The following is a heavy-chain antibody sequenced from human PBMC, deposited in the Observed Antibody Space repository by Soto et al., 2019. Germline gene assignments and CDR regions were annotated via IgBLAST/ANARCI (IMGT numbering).Heavy chain of an antibody. CDR1: NGSIGTNY. CDR3: ARHRWTSGYYLVFDS. J-gene: IGHJ4*02. Sequence: QVQLQVSGPGLVKPSETLTLTCTISNGSIGTNYWSWLRQPPGKPLEWIGHIYYSGTTNYNPSLKSRVTLSVDMSKSQFSLKLTSATAADTAVYYRARHRWTSGYYLVFDSWGQGTLVTVSS. V-gene: IGHV4-59*08. D-gene: IGHD3-3*01. CDR2: IYYSGTT.